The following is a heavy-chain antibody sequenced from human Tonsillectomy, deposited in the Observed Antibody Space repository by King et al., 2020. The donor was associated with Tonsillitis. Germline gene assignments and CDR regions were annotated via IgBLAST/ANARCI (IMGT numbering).Heavy chain of an antibody. CDR1: GFTFNDYA. CDR3: AKTNYDFWSGFTAGAFDV. V-gene: IGHV3-23*04. CDR2: ISGSGGNT. D-gene: IGHD3-3*01. J-gene: IGHJ3*01. Sequence: VQLVESGGGLVQPGGSLRLSCAASGFTFNDYAMSWVREAPGKGLELVSTISGSGGNTYEADSVKVRLTISREHSKNTLNLQMNSLRAEDTSVYYCAKTNYDFWSGFTAGAFDVWGLGTMVTVSS.